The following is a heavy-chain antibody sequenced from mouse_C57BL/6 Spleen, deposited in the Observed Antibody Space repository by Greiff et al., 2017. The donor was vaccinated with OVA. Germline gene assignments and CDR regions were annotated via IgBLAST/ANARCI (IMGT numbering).Heavy chain of an antibody. CDR2: IDPSDSET. V-gene: IGHV1-52*01. CDR1: CYTFTSYW. J-gene: IGHJ2*01. D-gene: IGHD3-2*02. CDR3: ARKDSSGYRPFDY. Sequence: QVQLQQSGPELVKPGASVKLSCKASCYTFTSYWMHWVKQRPIQGLEWIGNIDPSDSETHYNQKFKDKATLTVDKSSSTAYMQLSSLTSEDSAVYYCARKDSSGYRPFDYWGQGTTLTVSS.